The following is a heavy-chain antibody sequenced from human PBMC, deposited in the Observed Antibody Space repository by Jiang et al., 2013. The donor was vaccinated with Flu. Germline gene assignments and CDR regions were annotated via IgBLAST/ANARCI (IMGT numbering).Heavy chain of an antibody. V-gene: IGHV4-59*01. Sequence: LLKPSETLSLTCTVSGGSISSYYWSWIRQPPGKGLEWIGYIYYSGSTNYNPSLKSRVTISVDTSKNQFSLKLSSVTAADTAVYYCARASGYDFSFGPAPHWFDPWGQGTLVTVSS. D-gene: IGHD5-12*01. CDR3: ARASGYDFSFGPAPHWFDP. CDR2: IYYSGST. J-gene: IGHJ5*02. CDR1: GGSISSYY.